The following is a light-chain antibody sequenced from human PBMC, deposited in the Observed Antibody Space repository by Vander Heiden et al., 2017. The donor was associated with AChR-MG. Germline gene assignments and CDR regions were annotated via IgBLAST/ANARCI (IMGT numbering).Light chain of an antibody. CDR3: QAWDSSTVV. J-gene: IGLJ2*01. Sequence: SYELTQPPSVSVPPGQTASITCSGDKLGDKYACWYQQKPGQSPVLVIYQDSKRPSGIPERFSGSNSGNTATLTISGTQAMDEADYYCQAWDSSTVVFGGGTKLTGL. CDR1: KLGDKY. V-gene: IGLV3-1*01. CDR2: QDS.